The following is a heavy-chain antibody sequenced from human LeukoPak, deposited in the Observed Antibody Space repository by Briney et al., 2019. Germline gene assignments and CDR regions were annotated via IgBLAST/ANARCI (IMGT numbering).Heavy chain of an antibody. Sequence: PETLSLTCIVSGGSSSTYYWSWIRQPRGKELERIAYIYNSESTNSKPSLKSRVTMSVGTSKNQFSLRLSSVTAADTAVYYCARIYYDSGAYYRRAFDIWGQGTMVSVSS. CDR1: GGSSSTYY. V-gene: IGHV4-59*01. D-gene: IGHD3-22*01. CDR3: ARIYYDSGAYYRRAFDI. CDR2: IYNSEST. J-gene: IGHJ3*02.